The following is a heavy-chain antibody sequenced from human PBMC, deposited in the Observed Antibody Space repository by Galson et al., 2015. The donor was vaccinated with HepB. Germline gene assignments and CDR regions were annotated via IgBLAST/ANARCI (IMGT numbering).Heavy chain of an antibody. J-gene: IGHJ4*02. V-gene: IGHV3-33*06. CDR2: IWYDGSNK. CDR3: AKAFGSGSYSNVCGPSYYFDY. D-gene: IGHD3-10*01. Sequence: SLRLSCAASGFTFSSYGMHWVRQAPGKGLEWVAVIWYDGSNKYYADSVKGRFTISMDNSKNTLYLQMNRLRAEDTAVYYCAKAFGSGSYSNVCGPSYYFDYCGQGTLVTVSS. CDR1: GFTFSSYG.